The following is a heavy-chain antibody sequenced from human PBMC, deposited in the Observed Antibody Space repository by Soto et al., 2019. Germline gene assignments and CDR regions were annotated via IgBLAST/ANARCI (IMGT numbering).Heavy chain of an antibody. CDR2: IIPIFGTA. CDR1: GGTFSSYA. D-gene: IGHD2-15*01. CDR3: ARGGIVVVGAATWDAFDI. J-gene: IGHJ3*02. Sequence: QVQLVQSGAEVKKPGSSVKVSCKASGGTFSSYAISWVRQAPGQGLEWMGGIIPIFGTANYAQKFQGRVTITADESTSTAYMELSSLRSEDTAVYYCARGGIVVVGAATWDAFDIWGQGTMVTVSS. V-gene: IGHV1-69*12.